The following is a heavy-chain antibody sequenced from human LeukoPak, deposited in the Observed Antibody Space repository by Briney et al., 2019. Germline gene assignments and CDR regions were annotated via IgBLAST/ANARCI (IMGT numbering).Heavy chain of an antibody. CDR3: TTDYYDYVWGSYRPDY. CDR1: GFIFSDYF. V-gene: IGHV3-11*01. CDR2: IGNSGSTV. D-gene: IGHD3-16*02. J-gene: IGHJ4*02. Sequence: GESLRLSCVGSGFIFSDYFLTWIRQAPGQSLELISYIGNSGSTVKYADSVQGRFTISRDNSKNSLFLQMNSLKTEDTAVYYCTTDYYDYVWGSYRPDYWGQGTLVTVSS.